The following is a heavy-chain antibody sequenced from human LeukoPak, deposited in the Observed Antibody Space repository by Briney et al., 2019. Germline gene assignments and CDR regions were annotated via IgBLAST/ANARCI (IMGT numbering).Heavy chain of an antibody. Sequence: SETLSLTCTVSGNSFGDYYWSWIRQPAGKGLEWIGRIYTSGSTTYNPSLKSRVTMSVDTSKNQFSLKLSSVTAADTAVYYCARESFYGSGSYYISFDYWGQGTLVTVSS. V-gene: IGHV4-4*07. CDR2: IYTSGST. CDR3: ARESFYGSGSYYISFDY. J-gene: IGHJ4*02. D-gene: IGHD3-10*01. CDR1: GNSFGDYY.